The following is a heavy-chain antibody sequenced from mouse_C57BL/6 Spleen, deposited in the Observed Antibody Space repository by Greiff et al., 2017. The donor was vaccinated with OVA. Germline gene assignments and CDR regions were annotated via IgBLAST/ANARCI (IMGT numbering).Heavy chain of an antibody. CDR3: ARNYGNFPWFAY. CDR1: GYAFSSSW. V-gene: IGHV1-82*01. D-gene: IGHD2-1*01. J-gene: IGHJ3*01. Sequence: QVQLQQSGPELVKPGASVKISCKASGYAFSSSWMNWVKQRPGKGLEWIGRIYPGDGDTNYNGKFKGKATLTADKSSSTAYMQLSSLTSEDSAVYFCARNYGNFPWFAYWGQGTLVTVSA. CDR2: IYPGDGDT.